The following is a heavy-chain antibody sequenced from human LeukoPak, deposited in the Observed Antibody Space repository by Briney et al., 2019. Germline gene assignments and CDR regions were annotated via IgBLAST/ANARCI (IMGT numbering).Heavy chain of an antibody. J-gene: IGHJ2*01. CDR3: AKGKGPTANWYFDV. Sequence: PGGSLRLSCAASGFTFSNYAMSWVRQAPGKGLEWVSVIGGGPGNTYYTDSVKGRFTISRDNSKNTLYLHLNSLRAEDTAVYYCAKGKGPTANWYFDVWGRGTLVTVSS. CDR1: GFTFSNYA. D-gene: IGHD2-21*02. V-gene: IGHV3-23*01. CDR2: IGGGPGNT.